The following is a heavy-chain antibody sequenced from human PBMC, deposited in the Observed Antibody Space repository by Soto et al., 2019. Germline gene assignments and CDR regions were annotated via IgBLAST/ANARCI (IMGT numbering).Heavy chain of an antibody. J-gene: IGHJ4*02. CDR1: GGSISSGGYY. CDR2: IYYSGST. D-gene: IGHD2-15*01. Sequence: QVQLQESGPGLVKPSQTLSLTCTVSGGSISSGGYYWSWIRQHPGKGLEWIGYIYYSGSTYYNPSLQRRVTISVDTSKNQFSLKLSSVTAADTAVYYCARVNCSGGSCYPDYWGQGTLVTVSS. CDR3: ARVNCSGGSCYPDY. V-gene: IGHV4-31*03.